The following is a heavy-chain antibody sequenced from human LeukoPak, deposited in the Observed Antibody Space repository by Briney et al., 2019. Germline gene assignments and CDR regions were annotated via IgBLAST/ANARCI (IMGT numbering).Heavy chain of an antibody. CDR2: ISISGIT. J-gene: IGHJ4*02. Sequence: PGGTLRLSCAASGFTFSSYGMSWVRQAPGKGLEWVSAISISGITFYADSVKGRFTISRDNAKNSLYLQMNSLRADDTAVYYCARGGGTYSGDYWGQGTLVTVSS. CDR3: ARGGGTYSGDY. CDR1: GFTFSSYG. V-gene: IGHV3-23*01. D-gene: IGHD2-15*01.